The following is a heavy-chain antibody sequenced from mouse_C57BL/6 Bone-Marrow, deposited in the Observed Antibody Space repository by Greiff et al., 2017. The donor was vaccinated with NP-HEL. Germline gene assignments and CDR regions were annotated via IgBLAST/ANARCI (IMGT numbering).Heavy chain of an antibody. CDR1: GYTFTIYW. D-gene: IGHD2-1*01. V-gene: IGHV1-64*01. CDR3: ARDYYGNYDYAMDY. J-gene: IGHJ4*01. CDR2: IHPNSGST. Sequence: QVQLQQPGAELVKPGASVKLSCKASGYTFTIYWMHWVKQRPGQGLEWIGMIHPNSGSTNYNEKFKSKATLTVDKSSSTAYMQLSSLTSEDSAVYYCARDYYGNYDYAMDYWGQGTSVTVSS.